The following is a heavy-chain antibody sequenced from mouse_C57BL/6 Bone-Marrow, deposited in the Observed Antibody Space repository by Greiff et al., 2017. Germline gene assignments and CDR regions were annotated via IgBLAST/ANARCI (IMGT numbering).Heavy chain of an antibody. D-gene: IGHD2-5*01. Sequence: EVKVVESGGGLVKPGGSLKLSCAASGFTFSSYTMSWVRQTPEKRLEWVATISGGGGNTYYPDSVKGRFTISRDNAKNTLYLQMSSLSSEDTALYYCARKGAYYSNYSWFAYWGQGTLVTVSA. V-gene: IGHV5-9*01. CDR3: ARKGAYYSNYSWFAY. CDR1: GFTFSSYT. CDR2: ISGGGGNT. J-gene: IGHJ3*01.